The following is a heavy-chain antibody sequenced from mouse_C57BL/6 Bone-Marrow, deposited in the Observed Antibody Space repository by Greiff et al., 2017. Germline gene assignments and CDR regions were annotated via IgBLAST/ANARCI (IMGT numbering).Heavy chain of an antibody. V-gene: IGHV6-3*01. CDR2: IRLKSDNYAT. J-gene: IGHJ3*01. CDR3: INYDEAWFAY. D-gene: IGHD2-3*01. CDR1: GFTFSNYW. Sequence: EVKLVESGGGLVQPGGSMKLSCVASGFTFSNYWMNWVRQSPEKGLEWVAQIRLKSDNYATHYAESVKGRFTISRDDSKSSVYLQMNNLRAEDTGIYYCINYDEAWFAYWGQGTLVTVSA.